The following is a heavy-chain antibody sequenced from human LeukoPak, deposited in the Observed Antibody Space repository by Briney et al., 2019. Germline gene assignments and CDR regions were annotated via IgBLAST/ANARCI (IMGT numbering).Heavy chain of an antibody. CDR2: INWNGGST. Sequence: GGSLRLSXAASGFTFDDYGMSWVRQAPGKGLEWVSGINWNGGSTGYADSVKGRFTISRDNAKNSLYLQMNSMRAEDTALYYCARGRSSSSPNFDYWGQGTLVTVSS. V-gene: IGHV3-20*04. J-gene: IGHJ4*02. CDR3: ARGRSSSSPNFDY. CDR1: GFTFDDYG. D-gene: IGHD6-6*01.